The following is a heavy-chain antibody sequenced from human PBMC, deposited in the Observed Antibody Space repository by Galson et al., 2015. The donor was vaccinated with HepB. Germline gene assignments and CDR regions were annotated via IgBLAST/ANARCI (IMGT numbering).Heavy chain of an antibody. Sequence: SLRLSCAASGFTFSNAWMNWVRQAPGKGLEWVGRIKSKTDGGTTDYAAPVKGRFTISRDESKNTLYLQMNSLKTEDTAVYYCTTGLFFGSGSYSPHGREYVDYWGQGTLVTVSS. CDR2: IKSKTDGGTT. CDR3: TTGLFFGSGSYSPHGREYVDY. D-gene: IGHD3-10*01. V-gene: IGHV3-15*07. CDR1: GFTFSNAW. J-gene: IGHJ4*02.